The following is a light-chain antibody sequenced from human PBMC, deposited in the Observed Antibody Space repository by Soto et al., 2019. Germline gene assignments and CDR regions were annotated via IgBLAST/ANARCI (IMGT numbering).Light chain of an antibody. J-gene: IGKJ1*01. V-gene: IGKV4-1*01. CDR1: QSVRNSY. CDR3: QQYYRPWT. CDR2: WAS. Sequence: EILLTQSPGTLSLSPGERATLSCRASQSVRNSYLAWYQQKPGQPPKLLIYWASTRESGVPDRFSGSGSGTAFTLTISSLQAEDVAVYYCQQYYRPWTFGQGTKVEIK.